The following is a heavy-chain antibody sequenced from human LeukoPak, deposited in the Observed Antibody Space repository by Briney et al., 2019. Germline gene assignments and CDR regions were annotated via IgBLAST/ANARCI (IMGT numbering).Heavy chain of an antibody. Sequence: GGSLRLSCAASGFTFSSYGMHWVRQAPGKGLQWVAFIQCDGSNKYYADSVKGRFTISRGTSKNTLYLQMNSLRAEDTAVYYCAKDEAEYYDSGGYYSGFDYWGQGTLVTVSS. CDR3: AKDEAEYYDSGGYYSGFDY. V-gene: IGHV3-30*02. D-gene: IGHD3-22*01. J-gene: IGHJ4*02. CDR1: GFTFSSYG. CDR2: IQCDGSNK.